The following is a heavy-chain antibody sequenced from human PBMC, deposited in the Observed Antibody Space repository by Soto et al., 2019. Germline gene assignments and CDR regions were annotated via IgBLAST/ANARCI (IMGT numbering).Heavy chain of an antibody. CDR3: ARDPRPRAAGYPRD. J-gene: IGHJ4*02. CDR2: IIPIFGTA. Sequence: SVKVSCKASGGTFSSYAISWVRQAPGQGLEWMGGIIPIFGTANYAQKFQGRVTITADESTSTAYMELSSLRSEDTAVYYCARDPRPRAAGYPRDWGQGTLVTVSS. D-gene: IGHD6-13*01. V-gene: IGHV1-69*13. CDR1: GGTFSSYA.